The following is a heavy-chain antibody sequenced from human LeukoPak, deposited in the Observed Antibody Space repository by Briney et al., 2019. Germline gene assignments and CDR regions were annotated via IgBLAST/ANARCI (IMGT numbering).Heavy chain of an antibody. J-gene: IGHJ4*02. V-gene: IGHV3-23*01. CDR3: AKELRRITILDEWYFDY. CDR2: ISGSGGST. CDR1: GFTFSSYA. Sequence: GGSLRLSCAASGFTFSSYAMSWVRQAPGKGLEWVSAISGSGGSTYYADSVKGRFTISRDNSKNTLYLQMNSLRAEDTAVYYCAKELRRITILDEWYFDYWGQGTLVTVSS. D-gene: IGHD3-3*01.